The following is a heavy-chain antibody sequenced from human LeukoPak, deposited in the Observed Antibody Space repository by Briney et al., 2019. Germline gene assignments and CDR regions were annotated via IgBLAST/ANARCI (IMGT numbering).Heavy chain of an antibody. V-gene: IGHV4-59*08. CDR3: ARHRRGMDV. CDR1: GGSISSYY. Sequence: SETLSLTCTVSGGSISSYYWSWIRQPPGKGLEWIGFIYYSGSTNYNPSLKSRVTISVDTSKNQFSLKLSSVTAADTAVYYCARHRRGMDVWGQGTTATVSS. CDR2: IYYSGST. J-gene: IGHJ6*02.